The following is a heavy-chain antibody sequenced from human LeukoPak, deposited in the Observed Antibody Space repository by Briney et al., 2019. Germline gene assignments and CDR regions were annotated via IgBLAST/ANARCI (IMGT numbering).Heavy chain of an antibody. CDR1: GYTFTGYY. V-gene: IGHV1-2*02. J-gene: IGHJ5*02. CDR2: INPNSGGT. Sequence: ASVKVSCKASGYTFTGYYMHWVRQAPGQGLEWMGWINPNSGGTNYPQKFQGRVTMTRDTSISTAYMELSRLRSDDTAVYYCARAITMVRGVIILNWFDPWGQGTLVTVSS. D-gene: IGHD3-10*01. CDR3: ARAITMVRGVIILNWFDP.